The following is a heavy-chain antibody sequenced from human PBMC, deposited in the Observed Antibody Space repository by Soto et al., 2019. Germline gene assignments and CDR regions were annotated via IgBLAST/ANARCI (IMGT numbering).Heavy chain of an antibody. D-gene: IGHD3-22*01. V-gene: IGHV1-69*13. CDR3: ARLPPYYDSSGYYPNPFDY. J-gene: IGHJ4*02. Sequence: SVKVSCKASGGTFSSYAISWVRQAPGQGLEWMGGIIPIFGTAHYAQKFQGRVTITADESTSTAYMELSSLRSEDTAVYYCARLPPYYDSSGYYPNPFDYWGQGTLVTVSS. CDR1: GGTFSSYA. CDR2: IIPIFGTA.